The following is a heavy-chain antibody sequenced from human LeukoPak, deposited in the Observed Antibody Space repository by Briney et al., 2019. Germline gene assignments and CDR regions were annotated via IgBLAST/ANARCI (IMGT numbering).Heavy chain of an antibody. CDR1: GFTFSDYY. J-gene: IGHJ4*02. D-gene: IGHD2-21*02. Sequence: GGSLRLSSAASGFTFSDYYMSWIRQAPGKGLEWVSYISSSGSTIYYADSVKGRFTISRDNAKNSLYLQMNSLRAEDTAVYYCTRTPSTVSTRIRFDYWGQGTLLSVSS. CDR3: TRTPSTVSTRIRFDY. V-gene: IGHV3-11*04. CDR2: ISSSGSTI.